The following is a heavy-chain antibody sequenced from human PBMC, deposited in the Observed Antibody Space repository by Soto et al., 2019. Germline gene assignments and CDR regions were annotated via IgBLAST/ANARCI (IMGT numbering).Heavy chain of an antibody. J-gene: IGHJ6*02. CDR1: GFTFSSYS. CDR2: ISSSSSYI. D-gene: IGHD1-1*01. Sequence: EVQLVESGGGLVKPGGSLRLSCAASGFTFSSYSMNWVRQAPGKGLEWVSSISSSSSYIYYADSVKGRFTISRDNAKNSLYLQMNSLRAEDTAVYYCARDPPSLEPLKYYYGMDVWGQGTTVTVSS. V-gene: IGHV3-21*01. CDR3: ARDPPSLEPLKYYYGMDV.